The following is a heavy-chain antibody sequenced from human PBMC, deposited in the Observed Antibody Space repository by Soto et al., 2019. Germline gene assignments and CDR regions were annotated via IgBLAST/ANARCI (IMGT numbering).Heavy chain of an antibody. J-gene: IGHJ4*02. CDR1: GGSFSGYY. CDR3: ARVPGTATVTIDY. Sequence: SETLSLTCAVYGGSFSGYYRSWIRQPPGKGLEWIGEINHSGSTNYNPSLKSRVTISVDTSKNQFSLKLSSVTAADTAVYYCARVPGTATVTIDYWGQGTLVTVSS. D-gene: IGHD4-17*01. V-gene: IGHV4-34*01. CDR2: INHSGST.